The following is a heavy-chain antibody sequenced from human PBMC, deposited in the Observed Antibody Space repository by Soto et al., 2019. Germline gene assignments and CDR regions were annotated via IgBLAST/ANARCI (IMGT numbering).Heavy chain of an antibody. CDR3: GRGSGPRGRPY. CDR2: ISVDGATT. Sequence: GGSLRLSCAASGFIFTNYWMHWVRQVPGERLVWVARISVDGATTTYVDSAKGRFAISKDNAKNTVYLQMNGLRTEDTAVYYCGRGSGPRGRPYWGQGITVTVSS. J-gene: IGHJ1*01. CDR1: GFIFTNYW. D-gene: IGHD3-16*01. V-gene: IGHV3-74*01.